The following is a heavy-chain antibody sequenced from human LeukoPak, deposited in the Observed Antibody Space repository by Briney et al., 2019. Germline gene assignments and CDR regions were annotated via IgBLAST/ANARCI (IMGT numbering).Heavy chain of an antibody. D-gene: IGHD3-10*01. CDR1: GFTFSDYY. CDR2: ISSSGSTI. Sequence: GGSLRLSCAASGFTFSDYYMSWIRQAPGKGLEWVSYISSSGSTIYYAASVKGLFTISRDNAKNSLYLQMNSLRAEDTAVYYCASQHFNYYGSGSYYPNWGQGTLVTVSS. J-gene: IGHJ4*02. CDR3: ASQHFNYYGSGSYYPN. V-gene: IGHV3-11*01.